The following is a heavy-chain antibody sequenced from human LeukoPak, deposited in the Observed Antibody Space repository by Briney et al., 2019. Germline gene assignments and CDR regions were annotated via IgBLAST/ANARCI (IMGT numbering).Heavy chain of an antibody. CDR3: ARGHTRITLLRGSRSAYYFDY. CDR1: SGSFSGYY. Sequence: PSETLSLTCSVYSGSFSGYYWSWIRQPPGKGLEWIGEINHGVGTNYNPSLKSRVTMSLGTTKNQFFLKLSSVTAAETAVYYCARGHTRITLLRGSRSAYYFDYWGQGTLVTVSS. CDR2: INHGVGT. V-gene: IGHV4-34*01. J-gene: IGHJ4*02. D-gene: IGHD3-10*01.